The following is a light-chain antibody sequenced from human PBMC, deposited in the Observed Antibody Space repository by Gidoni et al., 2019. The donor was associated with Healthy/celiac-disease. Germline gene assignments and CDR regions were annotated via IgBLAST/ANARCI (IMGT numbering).Light chain of an antibody. V-gene: IGKV2-28*01. CDR3: MQARQSSLT. J-gene: IGKJ4*01. Sequence: DIVMTQSPLSLPVTPGETASISCRSSQSLLHSNGYNYLDWYLQKPGQSPQLLIYLGSNRASGVPDRFSGSGSGTDFTLKISRVEAEDVGVYYCMQARQSSLTFGGGTKVEIK. CDR2: LGS. CDR1: QSLLHSNGYNY.